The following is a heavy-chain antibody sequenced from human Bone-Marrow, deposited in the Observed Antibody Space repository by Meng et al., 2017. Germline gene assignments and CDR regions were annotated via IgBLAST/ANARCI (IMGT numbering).Heavy chain of an antibody. CDR2: IKKDGSEK. D-gene: IGHD3-10*01. J-gene: IGHJ4*02. CDR1: GFTFSNYW. CDR3: ARVTYSYGSGSGGLFDY. Sequence: GESLKIYCAASGFTFSNYWMTWVRQAPGKGLEWVANIKKDGSEKYYVDAVKGRFTISRDNAKNSLYLQINSLRAEDTAMYYCARVTYSYGSGSGGLFDYWGQRTLVTVSS. V-gene: IGHV3-7*01.